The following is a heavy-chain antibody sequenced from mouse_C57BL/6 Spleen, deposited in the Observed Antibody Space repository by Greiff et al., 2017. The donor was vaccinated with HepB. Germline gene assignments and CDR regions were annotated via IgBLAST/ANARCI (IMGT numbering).Heavy chain of an antibody. D-gene: IGHD3-2*02. Sequence: EVQLQQSGAELVRPGASVKLSCTASGFNIKDDYMHWVKQRPEQGLEWIGWIDPENGDTEYASKFQGKATITADTSSNTAYLQLSSLTSEDTAVYYCTKHHSSGYRWGQGTTLTVSS. CDR1: GFNIKDDY. CDR3: TKHHSSGYR. CDR2: IDPENGDT. V-gene: IGHV14-4*01. J-gene: IGHJ2*01.